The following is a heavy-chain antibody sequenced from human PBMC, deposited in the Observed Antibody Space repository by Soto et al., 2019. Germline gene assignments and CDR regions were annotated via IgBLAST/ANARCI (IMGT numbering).Heavy chain of an antibody. V-gene: IGHV1-18*01. CDR3: VRDGDQWDQRYLDY. CDR2: INGYKGST. CDR1: GNAFSGHG. D-gene: IGHD1-26*01. J-gene: IGHJ4*02. Sequence: QVQLVQSGPEAKKPGASVTVSCQALGNAFSGHGISWVRQAPGQGLEWMGWINGYKGSTNYPRKFQDRVTMTTYTSTRTVYMELRSLTSDDTAIYYCVRDGDQWDQRYLDYWGQGTLIPVHS.